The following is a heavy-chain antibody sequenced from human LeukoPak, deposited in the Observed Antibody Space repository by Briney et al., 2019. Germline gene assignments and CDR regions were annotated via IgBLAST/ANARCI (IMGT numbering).Heavy chain of an antibody. Sequence: GSLRLSCAASGFTFSDYNMNWVRQPPGKGLEWIGEIYHTGSTNYNPSLKSRVTLSVDKSKNQFSLKMNSVTAADTAVYYGARDDIGGPRWGYWGQGTLVTVSS. V-gene: IGHV4-4*02. CDR1: GFTFSDYNM. J-gene: IGHJ4*02. D-gene: IGHD4-23*01. CDR2: IYHTGST. CDR3: ARDDIGGPRWGY.